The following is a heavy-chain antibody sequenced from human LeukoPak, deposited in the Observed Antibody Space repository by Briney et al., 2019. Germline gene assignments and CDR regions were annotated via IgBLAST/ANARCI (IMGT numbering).Heavy chain of an antibody. CDR1: GYTFTSYA. V-gene: IGHV1-3*01. CDR3: ARSGRDIVVVPAALDY. Sequence: LRASVKVSRKASGYTFTSYAMHWVRQAPGQRLEWMGWINAGNGNTKYSQKFQGRVTITRDTSASTAYMELSSLRSEDTAVYYCARSGRDIVVVPAALDYWGQGTLVTVSS. D-gene: IGHD2-2*01. J-gene: IGHJ4*02. CDR2: INAGNGNT.